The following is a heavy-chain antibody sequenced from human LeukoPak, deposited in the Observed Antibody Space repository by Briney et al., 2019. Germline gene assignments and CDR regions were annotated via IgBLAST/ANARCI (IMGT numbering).Heavy chain of an antibody. CDR1: GFMFSDYG. Sequence: PGGSRRLSCAASGFMFSDYGMHWVRPAPGKGREWVAAIWYDGSDILYAESVKGRFTISRDNSMNALCLQMNSPRAEGTADYSCAKEGARGEALYHYYMDVWGNGTTVTVSS. D-gene: IGHD3-10*01. CDR3: AKEGARGEALYHYYMDV. V-gene: IGHV3-33*06. CDR2: IWYDGSDI. J-gene: IGHJ6*03.